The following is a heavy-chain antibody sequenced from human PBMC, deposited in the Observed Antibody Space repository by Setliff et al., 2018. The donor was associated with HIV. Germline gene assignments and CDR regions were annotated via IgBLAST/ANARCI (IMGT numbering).Heavy chain of an antibody. CDR2: INSDGSST. J-gene: IGHJ4*02. D-gene: IGHD3-22*01. Sequence: PWGSLRLSCAASGFIFNDYWMHWVRQAPGKGLLWVSHINSDGSSTTYADSVKGRFTISRDNAKNTLYLQMNSLRAEDTAVYYCARVRAYYYDSRGYPDYWGQGTLVTVSS. V-gene: IGHV3-74*03. CDR1: GFIFNDYW. CDR3: ARVRAYYYDSRGYPDY.